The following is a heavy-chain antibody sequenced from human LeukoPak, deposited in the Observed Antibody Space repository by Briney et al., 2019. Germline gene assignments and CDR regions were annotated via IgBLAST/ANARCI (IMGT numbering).Heavy chain of an antibody. V-gene: IGHV3-7*01. CDR1: GFTFSSYW. CDR3: ARDLALMYDDSSGYLPG. CDR2: IKQDGSEK. J-gene: IGHJ4*02. D-gene: IGHD3-22*01. Sequence: PGGSLRLSCAASGFTFSSYWMSWVRQAPGKGLEWVANIKQDGSEKYYVDSVKGRFTISRDNAKNSLYLQMNSLRAEDTAVYYCARDLALMYDDSSGYLPGWGQGTLVTVSS.